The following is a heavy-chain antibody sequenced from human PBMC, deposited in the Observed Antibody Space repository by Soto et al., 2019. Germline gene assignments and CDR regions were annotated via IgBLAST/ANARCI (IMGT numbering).Heavy chain of an antibody. V-gene: IGHV1-2*04. Sequence: VSCKASGYTFTGYYMHWVRQAPGQGLEWMGWINPNSGGTNYAQKFQGWVTMTKDTSISTAYMELSRLRSDDTAVYYCARQGYNDRSGFFRGPHGWFDTWG. CDR2: INPNSGGT. J-gene: IGHJ5*01. CDR3: ARQGYNDRSGFFRGPHGWFDT. CDR1: GYTFTGYY. D-gene: IGHD3-22*01.